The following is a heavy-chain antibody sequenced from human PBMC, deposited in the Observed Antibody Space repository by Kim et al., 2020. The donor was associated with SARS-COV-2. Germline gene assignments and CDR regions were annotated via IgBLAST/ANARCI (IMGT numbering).Heavy chain of an antibody. Sequence: SETLSLTCTVSGGSISSGDYYWSWIRQPPGKGLEWIGYIYYSGSTYYNPSLKSRVTISVDTSKNQFSLKLSSVTAADTAVYYCARAVGYSYGSTWYFDLWGRGTLVTVSS. J-gene: IGHJ2*01. D-gene: IGHD5-18*01. V-gene: IGHV4-30-4*01. CDR2: IYYSGST. CDR3: ARAVGYSYGSTWYFDL. CDR1: GGSISSGDYY.